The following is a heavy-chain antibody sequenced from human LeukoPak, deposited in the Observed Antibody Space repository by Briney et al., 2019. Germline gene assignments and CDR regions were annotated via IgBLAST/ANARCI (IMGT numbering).Heavy chain of an antibody. D-gene: IGHD5-24*01. V-gene: IGHV1-24*01. CDR2: FDPEDGET. Sequence: ASVKVSCKVSGYTLTELSMHWVRQAPGKGLEWMGGFDPEDGETIYAQKFQGRVTMTEDTSTHTAYMELSSLRSEDTAVHYCARERGPIEMATPEGWFDPWGQGTLVTVSS. CDR3: ARERGPIEMATPEGWFDP. J-gene: IGHJ5*02. CDR1: GYTLTELS.